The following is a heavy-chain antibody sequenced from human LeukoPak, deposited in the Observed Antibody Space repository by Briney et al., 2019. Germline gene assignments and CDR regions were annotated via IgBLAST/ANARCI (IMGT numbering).Heavy chain of an antibody. D-gene: IGHD3-22*01. CDR2: ISGSGGST. V-gene: IGHV3-23*01. CDR3: AKGIRRGYDSTNGYFQH. Sequence: GGSLRLSCVAPGFTFSNFAMSWVRQTLGKGLEWVSGISGSGGSTYYADSVKGRFTISRDNSKNTLYLQMNSLRAEDTAVYYCAKGIRRGYDSTNGYFQHWGQGTLVTVSS. J-gene: IGHJ1*01. CDR1: GFTFSNFA.